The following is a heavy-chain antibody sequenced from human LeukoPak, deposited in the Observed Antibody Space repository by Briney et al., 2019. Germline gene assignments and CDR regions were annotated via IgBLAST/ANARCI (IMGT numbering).Heavy chain of an antibody. D-gene: IGHD1-26*01. V-gene: IGHV4-39*01. CDR3: ARHPSGGSYCDY. J-gene: IGHJ4*02. CDR1: GGSISSSSYY. Sequence: SETLSLTCTVSGGSISSSSYYWGWIRQPPGKGLEWIGSIYYSGSTYYNPSLKSRVTISVGTSKNQFSLKLSSVTAADTAVYYCARHPSGGSYCDYWGQGTLVTVSS. CDR2: IYYSGST.